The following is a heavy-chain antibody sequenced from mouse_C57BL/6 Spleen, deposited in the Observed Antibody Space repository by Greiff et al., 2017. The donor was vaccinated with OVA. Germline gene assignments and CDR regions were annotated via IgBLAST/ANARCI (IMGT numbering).Heavy chain of an antibody. D-gene: IGHD1-1*01. CDR3: ARNYGSSYRADYFDY. Sequence: QVQLQQPGAELVKPGASVKMSCKASGYTFTSYWITWVKQRPGQGLEWIGAIYPGSGSTNYNEKFKSKATRTVDTSASTAYMQLSSLTSESSAVYYCARNYGSSYRADYFDYWGQGTTLTVSS. V-gene: IGHV1-55*01. CDR1: GYTFTSYW. J-gene: IGHJ2*01. CDR2: IYPGSGST.